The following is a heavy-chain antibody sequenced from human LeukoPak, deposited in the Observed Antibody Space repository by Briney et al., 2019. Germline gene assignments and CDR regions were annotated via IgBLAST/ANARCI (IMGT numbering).Heavy chain of an antibody. CDR2: ISGDGGST. D-gene: IGHD3-16*02. Sequence: GESLRLSCAASGFTFDDYAMHWVRQAPGKGLEWVSLISGDGGSTYYADSVKGRFTISRDNSKNSLYLQMNSLRTEDTALYYCAKDMITFGGVITYFDYWGQGTLVTVSS. CDR3: AKDMITFGGVITYFDY. CDR1: GFTFDDYA. J-gene: IGHJ4*02. V-gene: IGHV3-43*02.